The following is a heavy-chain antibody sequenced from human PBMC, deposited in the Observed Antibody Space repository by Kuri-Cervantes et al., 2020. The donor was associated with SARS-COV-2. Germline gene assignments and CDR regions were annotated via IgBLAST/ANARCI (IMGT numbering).Heavy chain of an antibody. J-gene: IGHJ3*02. CDR1: GFTFSSYG. CDR2: ISYDGSNK. D-gene: IGHD2-2*01. Sequence: GESLKISCAASGFTFSSYGMHWVRQAPGKGLEWVAVISYDGSNKYYADSVKGRFTISRDNSKNTPYLQMNSLRAEDTAVYYCAREGDIVVVRDAFDIWGQGTMVTVSS. CDR3: AREGDIVVVRDAFDI. V-gene: IGHV3-30*03.